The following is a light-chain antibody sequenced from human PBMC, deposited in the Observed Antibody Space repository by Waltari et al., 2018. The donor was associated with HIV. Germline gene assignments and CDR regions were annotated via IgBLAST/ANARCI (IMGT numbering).Light chain of an antibody. Sequence: QSVLTQPPSASGTPGQRVTISCSGSSSNIEFNYVYWYQQVPGTAPKLLIYKNDQWPSGVPDRFSASKSGTSASLVISGLRPEDEADYYCAAWDDRLSGRVFGTGTRVTVL. CDR2: KND. CDR3: AAWDDRLSGRV. CDR1: SSNIEFNY. V-gene: IGLV1-47*01. J-gene: IGLJ1*01.